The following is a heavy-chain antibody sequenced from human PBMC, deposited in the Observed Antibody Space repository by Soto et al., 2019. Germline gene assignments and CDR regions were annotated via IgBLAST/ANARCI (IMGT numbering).Heavy chain of an antibody. V-gene: IGHV4-4*02. CDR2: IHQSGDT. D-gene: IGHD3-16*01. Sequence: QVLLKESGPGLVTPWGTLSLTCAVSGDSVSNGNWWCWVRQPPGRGLEWVGEIHQSGDTNYNPSLKSRVTVSADRSNNQYSLRLNSVTAADTAMYYCATRTSVFGIVTFYWGQGILVTVSS. J-gene: IGHJ4*02. CDR1: GDSVSNGNW. CDR3: ATRTSVFGIVTFY.